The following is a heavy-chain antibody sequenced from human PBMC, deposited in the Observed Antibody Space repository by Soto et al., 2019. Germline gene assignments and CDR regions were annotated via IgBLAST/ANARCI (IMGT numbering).Heavy chain of an antibody. CDR3: ARGIKYGDYSRWFDP. V-gene: IGHV1-8*01. CDR2: MNPNRGNT. Sequence: QVQLVQSGAEVKKPGASVKVSCKASGYTFPSYDINWVRQATGQGFEYLGWMNPNRGNTGYVKKFQGRVTMTRDTSMSTAYMELSSLRSEDTAVYYCARGIKYGDYSRWFDPWGPGTLVTVSS. D-gene: IGHD4-17*01. J-gene: IGHJ5*02. CDR1: GYTFPSYD.